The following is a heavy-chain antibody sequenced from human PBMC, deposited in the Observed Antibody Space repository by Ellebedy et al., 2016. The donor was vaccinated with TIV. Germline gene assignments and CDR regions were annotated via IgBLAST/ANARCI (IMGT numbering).Heavy chain of an antibody. J-gene: IGHJ3*02. V-gene: IGHV4-59*01. CDR1: GGSISSYY. CDR3: ARGKYYYDSSGLDAFDI. D-gene: IGHD3-22*01. CDR2: IYSSGST. Sequence: SETLSLXXTVSGGSISSYYWSWIRQPPGKGLEWIGYIYSSGSTNYNPSLKSRVTISEDTSNKQYSLKLSSVTAADTAVYYCARGKYYYDSSGLDAFDIWGQGTMVTVSS.